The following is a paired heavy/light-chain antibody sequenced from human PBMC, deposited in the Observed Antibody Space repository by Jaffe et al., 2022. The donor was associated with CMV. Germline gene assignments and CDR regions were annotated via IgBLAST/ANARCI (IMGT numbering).Heavy chain of an antibody. CDR2: ISGSGSRT. D-gene: IGHD3-22*01. CDR3: AKADHSGITAIVAIDF. V-gene: IGHV3-23*01. J-gene: IGHJ4*02. Sequence: VQLLESGGGLAQPGGSLRLSCAASGFSFDTYAMSWVRQAPGKGLEWVSAISGSGSRTYYADSVKGRFTISRDNSKNMVFLQMNSLGAGDTAVYYCAKADHSGITAIVAIDFWGQGSRVTVSS. CDR1: GFSFDTYA.
Light chain of an antibody. CDR1: KLGDKH. Sequence: SYELIQPPSVSVSPGQTVSISCSGEKLGDKHVSWYQQRPGQSPVLVVYQDSKRPSGIPERFSGSNSGNAATLTISGTQSMDEADYYCQSWDSSTVLFGGGTKLTVL. CDR2: QDS. V-gene: IGLV3-1*01. CDR3: QSWDSSTVL. J-gene: IGLJ2*01.